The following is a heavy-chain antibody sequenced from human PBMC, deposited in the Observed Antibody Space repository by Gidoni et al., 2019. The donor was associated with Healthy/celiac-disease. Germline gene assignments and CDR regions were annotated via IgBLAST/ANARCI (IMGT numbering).Heavy chain of an antibody. Sequence: QVQLVQSGAEVKKPGSSVQVSCKSSGGTFSSYTISWVRQAPGQGLEWMGRIIPILGIANYAQKFQGRVTITADKSTSTAYMELSSLRSEDTAVYYCARMEPPRDYWGQGTLVTVSS. J-gene: IGHJ4*02. CDR3: ARMEPPRDY. D-gene: IGHD1-26*01. CDR1: GGTFSSYT. V-gene: IGHV1-69*02. CDR2: IIPILGIA.